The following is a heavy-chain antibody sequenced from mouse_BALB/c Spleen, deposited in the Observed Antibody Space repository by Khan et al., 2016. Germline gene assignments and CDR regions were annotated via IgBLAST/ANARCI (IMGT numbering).Heavy chain of an antibody. J-gene: IGHJ3*01. CDR2: ITPDSSTI. CDR1: GFDFSRYW. CDR3: SRLHYYGRFAY. Sequence: EVQLLESGGGLVQPGGSLKLSCAASGFDFSRYWMSWVRQAPGKGLEWIGEITPDSSTINYTPSLKDKFIISRDNANNTLYLQMSKVRSDDTALYYCSRLHYYGRFAYWGQGTLVTVSA. D-gene: IGHD1-2*01. V-gene: IGHV4-1*02.